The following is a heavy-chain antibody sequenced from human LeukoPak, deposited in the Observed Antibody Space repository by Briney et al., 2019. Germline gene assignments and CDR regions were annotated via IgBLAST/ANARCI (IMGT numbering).Heavy chain of an antibody. Sequence: PGGSLRLSCAASGFTFRSYAMSWVRQAPGKGLEWVSGISDNGGSTYYADSVKGRFTISRDNSKNTLYLQMNSLRAEDTAVYYCAKSSDIVLKPAAIMDYYYYGMDVWGQGTTATVSS. CDR3: AKSSDIVLKPAAIMDYYYYGMDV. CDR1: GFTFRSYA. V-gene: IGHV3-23*01. D-gene: IGHD2-2*02. J-gene: IGHJ6*02. CDR2: ISDNGGST.